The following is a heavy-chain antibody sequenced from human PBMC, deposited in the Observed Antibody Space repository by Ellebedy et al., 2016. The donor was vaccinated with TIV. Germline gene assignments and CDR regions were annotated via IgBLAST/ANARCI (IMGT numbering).Heavy chain of an antibody. CDR3: ARTHYRFGIIDYLDY. V-gene: IGHV1-18*04. Sequence: AASVKVSCKVTGYTLTEFFMHWVRQAPGQGLEWMGWISAYNGNTKYAQMFQDRFTMTTDTSTKTVYMELRSLRSDDTALYYCARTHYRFGIIDYLDYWGQGTLVTVSS. J-gene: IGHJ4*02. CDR2: ISAYNGNT. CDR1: GYTLTEFF. D-gene: IGHD3-10*01.